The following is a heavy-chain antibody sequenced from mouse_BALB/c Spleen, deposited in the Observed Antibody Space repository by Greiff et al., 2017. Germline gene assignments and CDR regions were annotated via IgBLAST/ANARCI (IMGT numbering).Heavy chain of an antibody. D-gene: IGHD2-14*01. CDR3: TRGRVGYCMDY. CDR2: INPGSGGT. J-gene: IGHJ4*01. Sequence: QVQLQQSGAELVRPGTSVKVSCKASGYAFTNYLIEWVKQRPGQGLEWIGVINPGSGGTNYNEKFKGKAKLTAVTSASTAYMELSSLTNEDSAVYYCTRGRVGYCMDYWGQGTSVTVSS. CDR1: GYAFTNYL. V-gene: IGHV1-54*01.